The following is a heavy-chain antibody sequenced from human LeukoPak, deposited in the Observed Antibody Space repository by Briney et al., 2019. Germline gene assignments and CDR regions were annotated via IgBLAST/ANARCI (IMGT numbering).Heavy chain of an antibody. J-gene: IGHJ4*02. CDR3: ARRRVRGYFDY. CDR2: INHSGST. CDR1: GGSFSGYY. V-gene: IGHV4-34*01. Sequence: SETLSLTCAVYGGSFSGYYWNWIRQPPGKELEWIGEINHSGSTNYNPSLKSRVTISVDTSKNQFSLKLSSVTAADTAVYYCARRRVRGYFDYWGQGTLVTVSS.